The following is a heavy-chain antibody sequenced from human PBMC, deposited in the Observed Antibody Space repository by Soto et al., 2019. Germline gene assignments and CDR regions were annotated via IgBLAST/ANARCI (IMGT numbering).Heavy chain of an antibody. J-gene: IGHJ4*02. Sequence: ASVKVSCKASGYTFTGYYMHWVRQAPGRGLEWMGWINPNSGGTNYAQKFQGWVTMTRDTSISTAYMELSRLRSDDTAVYYCARDLGDGYCSGGSCYGELDYWGQGTLVTVSS. CDR2: INPNSGGT. CDR3: ARDLGDGYCSGGSCYGELDY. V-gene: IGHV1-2*04. CDR1: GYTFTGYY. D-gene: IGHD2-15*01.